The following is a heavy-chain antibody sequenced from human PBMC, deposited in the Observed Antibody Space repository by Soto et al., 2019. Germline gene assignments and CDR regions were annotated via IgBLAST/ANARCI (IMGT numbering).Heavy chain of an antibody. CDR1: GFTFSTYS. CDR3: ARERGSGWSFDY. J-gene: IGHJ4*02. V-gene: IGHV3-48*01. CDR2: ISSSSTI. Sequence: EVQLVESGGVLVQPGGSLRLSCAASGFTFSTYSMNWVGQAPGKGLEWVSSISSSSTIYYADSVKGRFTISSDNVQHSLCLQMHSLRAEDTAVYYCARERGSGWSFDYWGQGTLVTVSS. D-gene: IGHD6-19*01.